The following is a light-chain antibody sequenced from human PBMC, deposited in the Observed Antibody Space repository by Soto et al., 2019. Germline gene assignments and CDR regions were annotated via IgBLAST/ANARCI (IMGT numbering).Light chain of an antibody. V-gene: IGKV1-39*01. CDR3: QQSNSTPPIA. J-gene: IGKJ5*01. CDR1: QIINRY. CDR2: AVS. Sequence: DIQMTQSPSSLSASLGYRFTITCRVGQIINRYLNWYQQRPGKAPKLLIYAVSTLQSGVPSRFSGSGSGADFTLTISSLQPEDFATYYCQQSNSTPPIAFGQGTRLEI.